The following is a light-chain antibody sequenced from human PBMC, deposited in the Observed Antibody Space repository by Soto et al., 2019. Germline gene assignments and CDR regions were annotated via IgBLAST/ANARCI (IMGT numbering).Light chain of an antibody. V-gene: IGKV3-20*01. Sequence: EIGFAQSPGPLSLSPRERGTLSCRASQSVSNNYLAWYQQKPGQAPRLLIYGASNGATGIPDRFSGSGSGTDFTLTISRLGPEDFAVYYCQQYGSSGTFGQGTKVDIK. CDR3: QQYGSSGT. CDR2: GAS. CDR1: QSVSNNY. J-gene: IGKJ1*01.